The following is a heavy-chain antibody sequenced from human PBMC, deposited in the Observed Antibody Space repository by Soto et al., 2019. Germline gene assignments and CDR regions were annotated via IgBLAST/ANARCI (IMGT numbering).Heavy chain of an antibody. V-gene: IGHV4-59*01. Sequence: SETLSLTCTVSGGSISSYYWSWIRQPPGKGLEWIGYIYYSGSTNYNPSLKSRVTISVDTSKNQFSLKLSSVIAADTAVYYCARDGGAAFAFNWFDPWGQGTLVTVSS. J-gene: IGHJ5*02. CDR3: ARDGGAAFAFNWFDP. D-gene: IGHD6-13*01. CDR1: GGSISSYY. CDR2: IYYSGST.